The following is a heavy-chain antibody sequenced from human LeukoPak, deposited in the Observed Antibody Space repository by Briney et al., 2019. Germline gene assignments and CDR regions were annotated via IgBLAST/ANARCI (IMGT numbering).Heavy chain of an antibody. Sequence: GGSLRLSCAASGFTFSSYWMSWVRQAPGKGLEWVAHIKQDGSEKYYVDSVKGRFTISRDNAKNSLYLQMNSLRAEDTAVYYCARDYYDYVWGSYRHFDYWGQGTLVTVSS. D-gene: IGHD3-16*02. J-gene: IGHJ4*02. CDR3: ARDYYDYVWGSYRHFDY. CDR1: GFTFSSYW. CDR2: IKQDGSEK. V-gene: IGHV3-7*03.